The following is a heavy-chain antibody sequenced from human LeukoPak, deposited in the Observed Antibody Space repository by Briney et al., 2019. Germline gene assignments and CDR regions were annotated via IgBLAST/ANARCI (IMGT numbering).Heavy chain of an antibody. D-gene: IGHD1-20*01. J-gene: IGHJ4*02. CDR1: GDTFTTYA. Sequence: SVKVSCKASGDTFTTYAFSWVRQAPGKGLEWMGGVIPVFGAADYAQKFQGRVSITADESTNMAYMELHSLRFEDTAVYYCARAAINGRVYYFDYWGQGTLVTVSS. CDR3: ARAAINGRVYYFDY. V-gene: IGHV1-69*13. CDR2: VIPVFGAA.